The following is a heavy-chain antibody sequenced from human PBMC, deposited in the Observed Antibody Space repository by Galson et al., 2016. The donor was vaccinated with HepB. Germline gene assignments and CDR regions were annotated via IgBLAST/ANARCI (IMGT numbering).Heavy chain of an antibody. CDR3: ALYRLSDGSDWSEGWFDP. D-gene: IGHD6-19*01. Sequence: TLSLTCSVSGASLSDSYWNWIRQPPGKALEWLARIDWDGDKYYSTSLKTRLTISWDTSKNQVVLTMTNMDPVDTATYYCALYRLSDGSDWSEGWFDPWGQGTLVTVSS. CDR2: IDWDGDK. J-gene: IGHJ5*02. V-gene: IGHV2-70*11. CDR1: GASLSDSY.